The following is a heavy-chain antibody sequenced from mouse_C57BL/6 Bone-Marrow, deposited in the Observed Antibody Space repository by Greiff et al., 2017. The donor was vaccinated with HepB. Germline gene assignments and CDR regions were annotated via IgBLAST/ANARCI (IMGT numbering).Heavy chain of an antibody. CDR2: ISSGSSTI. CDR1: GFTFSDYG. J-gene: IGHJ4*01. V-gene: IGHV5-17*01. D-gene: IGHD1-1*02. CDR3: ARERLVGRDCAMDY. Sequence: EVQLQESGGGLVKPGGSLKLSCAASGFTFSDYGMHWVRQAPEKGLEWVAYISSGSSTIDYADTVKGRFTISRDNAKHTLFLQLTSLRSADTAMYYCARERLVGRDCAMDYWGKGTSVTVSS.